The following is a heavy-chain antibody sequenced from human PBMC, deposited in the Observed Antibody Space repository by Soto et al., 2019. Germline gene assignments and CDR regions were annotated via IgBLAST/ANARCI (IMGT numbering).Heavy chain of an antibody. D-gene: IGHD3-10*01. V-gene: IGHV1-69*13. CDR3: ARDCGITMVRGGNEYYYYGMDV. J-gene: IGHJ6*02. CDR2: IIPIFGTA. CDR1: GGTFSSYA. Sequence: GASVKVSCKASGGTFSSYAISWVRQAPGQGLEWTGGIIPIFGTANYAQKFQGRVTITANESTSTAYMELSSLRSEDTAVYYCARDCGITMVRGGNEYYYYGMDVWGQGTTVTVSS.